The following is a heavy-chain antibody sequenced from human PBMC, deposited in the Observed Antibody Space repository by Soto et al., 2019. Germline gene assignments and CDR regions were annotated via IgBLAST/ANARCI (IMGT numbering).Heavy chain of an antibody. CDR2: VSFDGSNK. V-gene: IGHV3-30-3*01. Sequence: QMQLVESGGGVVQPGGSPRLSCAASGFTFNYYPMHWVRQAPGKGLEWVAVVSFDGSNKYYADSVKGRFTISKDNSKNTLYLQMNSLRREDTAVYYCARLPGPLVAVLYIYPLDGREAMSDVDVWGQGTTVTVPS. J-gene: IGHJ6*02. CDR1: GFTFNYYP. D-gene: IGHD6-19*01. CDR3: ARLPGPLVAVLYIYPLDGREAMSDVDV.